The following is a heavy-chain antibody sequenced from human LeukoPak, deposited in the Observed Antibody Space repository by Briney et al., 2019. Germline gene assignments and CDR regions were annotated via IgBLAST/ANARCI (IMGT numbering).Heavy chain of an antibody. V-gene: IGHV4-59*11. J-gene: IGHJ6*03. D-gene: IGHD1-14*01. CDR1: GGSISSHY. CDR3: ASLGVLPNPYYYYYYMDV. CDR2: IYYSGST. Sequence: SETLSLTCTVSGGSISSHYWSWIRQPPGKGLEWIGYIYYSGSTNYNPSLKSRVTISVDTSKNQFSLKLSSVTAADTAVYYCASLGVLPNPYYYYYYMDVWGRGTTVTVSS.